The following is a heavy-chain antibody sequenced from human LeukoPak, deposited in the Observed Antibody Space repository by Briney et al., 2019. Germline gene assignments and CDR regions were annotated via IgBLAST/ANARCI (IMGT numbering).Heavy chain of an antibody. CDR1: GGSISSGSYY. Sequence: SQTLSLTCTVSGGSISSGSYYWSWIRQPARKGLEWIGRIYTSGSTNYNPSLKSRVTISVDTSKNQFSLKLSSVTAADTAVYYCARGTMIRSFDPWGQGTLVTVSS. CDR2: IYTSGST. J-gene: IGHJ5*02. CDR3: ARGTMIRSFDP. V-gene: IGHV4-61*02. D-gene: IGHD3-22*01.